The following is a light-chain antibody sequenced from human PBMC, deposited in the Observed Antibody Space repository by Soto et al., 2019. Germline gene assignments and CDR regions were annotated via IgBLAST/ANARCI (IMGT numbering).Light chain of an antibody. CDR1: SSDVGNYNL. CDR3: CSYAGSGTYV. V-gene: IGLV2-23*02. CDR2: EVS. J-gene: IGLJ1*01. Sequence: QSALTQPASVSGSPGQSITISCTGTSSDVGNYNLVSWYQQHPGKAPKLMIYEVSQRPSGVSNRSSGSKSGNTASLAISGLQAEDEADYYCCSYAGSGTYVFGTGTKVTVL.